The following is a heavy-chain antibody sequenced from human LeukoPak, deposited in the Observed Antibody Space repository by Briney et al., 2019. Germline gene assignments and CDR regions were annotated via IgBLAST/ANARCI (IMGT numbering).Heavy chain of an antibody. J-gene: IGHJ6*02. CDR1: GFTVSSNY. CDR2: IYSGGST. V-gene: IGHV3-53*01. CDR3: ARDSRDNGMDV. Sequence: GGSLRLSCAASGFTVSSNYMSWVRQAPGKGPEWVSVIYSGGSTYYADSVKGRFTISRDNSKNTLYLQMNSLRAEDTAVYYCARDSRDNGMDVWGQGTTATVSS. D-gene: IGHD2-15*01.